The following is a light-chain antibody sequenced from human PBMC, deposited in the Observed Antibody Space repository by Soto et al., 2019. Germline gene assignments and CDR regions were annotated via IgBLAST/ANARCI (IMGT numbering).Light chain of an antibody. CDR2: EVS. J-gene: IGLJ1*01. CDR1: SGDVGGSQY. V-gene: IGLV2-14*01. CDR3: SSRTTTSTYV. Sequence: QSVLAQPASVSGSPGQSVTISCTGTSGDVGGSQYVSWYQQHPGKAPKLIISEVSNRPSGVANRFSGSKSGNTASLTISGLQAEDEADYYCSSRTTTSTYVFVTGTKVTVL.